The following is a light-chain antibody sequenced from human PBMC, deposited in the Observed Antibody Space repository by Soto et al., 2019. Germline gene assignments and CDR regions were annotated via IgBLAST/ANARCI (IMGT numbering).Light chain of an antibody. Sequence: EIVLTQSPGTLSLSPGERATLSCRASQSVSANYLAWYQQKPGQAPRLLIYGASIRATGIPDRFSGSGSGTDFTLTITRLAPEDFAVFFCQQYGSTPVTFGGGTKVEIK. CDR3: QQYGSTPVT. CDR1: QSVSANY. CDR2: GAS. V-gene: IGKV3-20*01. J-gene: IGKJ4*01.